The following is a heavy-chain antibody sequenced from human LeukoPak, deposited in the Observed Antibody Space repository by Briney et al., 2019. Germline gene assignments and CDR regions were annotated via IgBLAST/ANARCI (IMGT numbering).Heavy chain of an antibody. J-gene: IGHJ4*02. CDR1: GFTFSSYE. D-gene: IGHD1-1*01. Sequence: PGGSLRLSCAASGFTFSSYEMNWVRQAPGKGLGWVSYISSSGSTIYYADSVKGRFTISRDNAKNSLYLQMNSLRAEDTAVYYCARQYNWINFDYWGQGTLVTVSS. V-gene: IGHV3-48*03. CDR3: ARQYNWINFDY. CDR2: ISSSGSTI.